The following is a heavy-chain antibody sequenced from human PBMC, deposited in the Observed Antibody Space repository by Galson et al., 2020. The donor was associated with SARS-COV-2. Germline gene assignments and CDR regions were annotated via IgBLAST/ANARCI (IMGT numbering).Heavy chain of an antibody. Sequence: GESLKISCAASGFTFSSYAMHWVRQAPGKGLEWVAVMSYDGSNKYYADSVEGRFTISRDNSENTLYLQMNSLRAEDTAVYYCARAHKGAYYYGMDVWGQGTTVTVSS. CDR2: MSYDGSNK. CDR1: GFTFSSYA. J-gene: IGHJ6*02. V-gene: IGHV3-30-3*01. D-gene: IGHD3-16*01. CDR3: ARAHKGAYYYGMDV.